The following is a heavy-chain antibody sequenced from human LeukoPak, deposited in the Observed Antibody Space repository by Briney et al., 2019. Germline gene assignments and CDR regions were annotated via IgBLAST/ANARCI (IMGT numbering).Heavy chain of an antibody. V-gene: IGHV1-18*01. J-gene: IGHJ4*02. CDR1: GYTFSSYG. CDR2: ISAYDGNT. Sequence: ASVKVSFKPSGYTFSSYGISWVRQAPGQGLEWMGWISAYDGNTDYAQNLQGRVTMTTDTSTSTAYTELRSLRSDDTAVYYCARAVRGYSYAYLPYWGQGTLVTVSS. D-gene: IGHD5-18*01. CDR3: ARAVRGYSYAYLPY.